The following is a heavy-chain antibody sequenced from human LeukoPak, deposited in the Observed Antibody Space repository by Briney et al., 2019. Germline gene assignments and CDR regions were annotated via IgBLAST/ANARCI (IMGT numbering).Heavy chain of an antibody. D-gene: IGHD5-18*01. CDR2: IYHSGST. CDR3: AREGPGGRGYSYGFDY. V-gene: IGHV4-4*02. Sequence: PSETLSLTCAVSGVSIDSGNWWIWVRQPPGKGLEWIGEIYHSGSTKYNPSLKSRVTISVDKSKNQFSLRLSSVTAADTAVYYCAREGPGGRGYSYGFDYWGQGTLVTVSS. CDR1: GVSIDSGNW. J-gene: IGHJ4*02.